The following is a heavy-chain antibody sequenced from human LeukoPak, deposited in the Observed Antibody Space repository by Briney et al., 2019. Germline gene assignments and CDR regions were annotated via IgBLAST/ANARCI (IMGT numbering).Heavy chain of an antibody. CDR3: ARVNCSSTSCRSKFLDY. J-gene: IGHJ4*02. CDR1: GYTFTNYD. V-gene: IGHV1-8*01. D-gene: IGHD2-2*01. Sequence: ASVKVSCKASGYTFTNYDINWVRQATGQGLEWMGWMNPNSGNTGYAQRFQGRVTMTRNTSISTAYMELSSLRSKDTAVYYCARVNCSSTSCRSKFLDYWGQGTLVTVSS. CDR2: MNPNSGNT.